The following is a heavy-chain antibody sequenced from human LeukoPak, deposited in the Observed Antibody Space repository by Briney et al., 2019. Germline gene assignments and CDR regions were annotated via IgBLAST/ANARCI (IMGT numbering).Heavy chain of an antibody. CDR2: IYYSGST. Sequence: PSETLSLTCTVSGGSISSSSYYWGWIRQPPGKGLEWIGSIYYSGSTYYNPSLKSRVTISVDKSKNQFSLKLSSVTAADTAVYYCARDITPPSYFDYWGQGTLVTVSS. CDR3: ARDITPPSYFDY. J-gene: IGHJ4*02. V-gene: IGHV4-39*07. CDR1: GGSISSSSYY.